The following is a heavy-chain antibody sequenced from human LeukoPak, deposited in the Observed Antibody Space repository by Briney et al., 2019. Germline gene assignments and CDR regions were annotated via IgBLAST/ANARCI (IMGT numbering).Heavy chain of an antibody. CDR1: GFTFSSYG. J-gene: IGHJ4*02. V-gene: IGHV3-30*18. D-gene: IGHD3-10*01. CDR3: VKHVGSGSYLGY. CDR2: ISYDGSNK. Sequence: GRSLRLSCAASGFTFSSYGMHWVRQAPGKGLEWVAVISYDGSNKYYADSVKGRFTISRDNSKNTLYLQMNSLRAEDTAVYYCVKHVGSGSYLGYWGQGTLVTVSS.